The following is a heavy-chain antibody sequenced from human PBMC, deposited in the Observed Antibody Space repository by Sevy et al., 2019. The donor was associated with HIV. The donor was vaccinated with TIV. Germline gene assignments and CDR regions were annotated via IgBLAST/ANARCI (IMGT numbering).Heavy chain of an antibody. J-gene: IGHJ2*01. Sequence: SETLSLTCTVSGGSISSSPYYWSWIRQPPGKGLEGIGSFYDTGSAYYNPSLKSRVTISVDTSKNQFSLRLSSVTAADTALYYCARHRAYCSDGSCYSPWYFNLWGRGTLVTVSS. CDR3: ARHRAYCSDGSCYSPWYFNL. CDR2: FYDTGSA. D-gene: IGHD2-15*01. V-gene: IGHV4-39*01. CDR1: GGSISSSPYY.